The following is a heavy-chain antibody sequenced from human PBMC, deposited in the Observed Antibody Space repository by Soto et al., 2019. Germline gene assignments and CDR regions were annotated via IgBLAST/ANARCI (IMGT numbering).Heavy chain of an antibody. CDR1: GGSVSNASFY. V-gene: IGHV4-61*03. Sequence: QVQLQESGPGLVKPSETLSLTCSVSGGSVSNASFYWTWIRQAPGTGLEYIGYIFYTGVTNYNPSLSSRVTISLDTSKNHFSLKLNSMTAADTAVYYCVRVLDSSWYADLVGRGTLVTFSS. CDR2: IFYTGVT. J-gene: IGHJ2*01. CDR3: VRVLDSSWYADL. D-gene: IGHD3-22*01.